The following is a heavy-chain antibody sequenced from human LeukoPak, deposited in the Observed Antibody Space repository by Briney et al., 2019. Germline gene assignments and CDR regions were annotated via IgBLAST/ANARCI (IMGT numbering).Heavy chain of an antibody. CDR3: ARERSGWYGSYFDF. D-gene: IGHD6-19*01. CDR2: ISSSGSTI. J-gene: IGHJ4*02. CDR1: GFTFTSYS. V-gene: IGHV3-48*04. Sequence: GGSLRLSCAASGFTFTSYSMNWVRQAPGKGLEWISYISSSGSTIYYADSVKGRFTISRDNAKNSLYLQMNSLRAEDTAIYYCARERSGWYGSYFDFWGQGTLVTVSS.